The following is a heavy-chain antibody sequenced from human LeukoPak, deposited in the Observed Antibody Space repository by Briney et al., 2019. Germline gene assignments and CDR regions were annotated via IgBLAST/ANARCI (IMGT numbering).Heavy chain of an antibody. CDR2: INPNSGGT. V-gene: IGHV1-2*06. CDR1: GYTFTGYY. D-gene: IGHD3-22*01. CDR3: ARGGDPLQDSSGYFIY. J-gene: IGHJ4*02. Sequence: ASVKVSCKASGYTFTGYYMHWVRQAPGQGLEWMGRINPNSGGTNYAQKFQGRVTMTRDTSISTAYMELSRLRSDDTAVYYCARGGDPLQDSSGYFIYWGQGTLVTVSS.